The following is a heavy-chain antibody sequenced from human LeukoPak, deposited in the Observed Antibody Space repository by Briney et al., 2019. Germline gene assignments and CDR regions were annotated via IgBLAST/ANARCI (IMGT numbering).Heavy chain of an antibody. D-gene: IGHD5-18*01. CDR3: ARASGSNVDTAMAYGSVFDY. J-gene: IGHJ4*02. CDR2: ISSSSSYI. Sequence: GGSLRLSCAASGFTFSSYAMSWVRQAPGKGLEWVSSISSSSSYIYYADSVKGRFTISRDNAKNSLYLQMNSLRAEDTAVYYCARASGSNVDTAMAYGSVFDYWGQGTLVTVSS. CDR1: GFTFSSYA. V-gene: IGHV3-21*01.